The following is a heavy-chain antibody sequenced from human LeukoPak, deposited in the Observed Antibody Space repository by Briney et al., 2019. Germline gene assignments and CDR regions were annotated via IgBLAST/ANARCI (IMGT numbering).Heavy chain of an antibody. D-gene: IGHD4-23*01. CDR3: ARGRNDNGGMFFDS. CDR2: ISYSGCT. Sequence: SETLSLTCTVSGGPMRSYYWSWIRQAPGKGLEWIGFISYSGCTSYSPSLKSRVAISVDTSKSQFSLRLNSMTAADTAIYYCARGRNDNGGMFFDSWAQGTLVTVSS. CDR1: GGPMRSYY. J-gene: IGHJ4*02. V-gene: IGHV4-59*01.